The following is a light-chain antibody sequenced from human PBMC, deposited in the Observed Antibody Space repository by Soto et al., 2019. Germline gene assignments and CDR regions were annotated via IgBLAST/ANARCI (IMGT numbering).Light chain of an antibody. Sequence: DIVMTQSPDSLAVSLGERATINCKSSQSVFSRYNNKNFLAWYQQMPGQPPKLLIDWASTREFGVPDRFSGSGSGADFTLTISNLQAEEVAVYYCQQYYTTPFTFGGGTKVEIQ. V-gene: IGKV4-1*01. J-gene: IGKJ4*01. CDR3: QQYYTTPFT. CDR2: WAS. CDR1: QSVFSRYNNKNF.